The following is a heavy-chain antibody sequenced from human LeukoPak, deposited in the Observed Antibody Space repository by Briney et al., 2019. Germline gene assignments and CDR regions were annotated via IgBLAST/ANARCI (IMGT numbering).Heavy chain of an antibody. CDR3: AGGSGWLYFDY. J-gene: IGHJ4*02. D-gene: IGHD6-19*01. V-gene: IGHV3-23*01. CDR1: GFTFSSYG. CDR2: ISGSGGST. Sequence: GGSLRLSCAASGFTFSSYGMSWVRQAPGKGLEWVSAISGSGGSTYYADSVKGRFTISRDNSKNTLYLQMNSLRAEDTAVYYCAGGSGWLYFDYWGQGALVTVSS.